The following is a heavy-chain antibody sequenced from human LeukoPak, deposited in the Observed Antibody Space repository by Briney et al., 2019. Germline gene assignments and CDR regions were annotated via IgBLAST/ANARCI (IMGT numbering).Heavy chain of an antibody. CDR2: TRNKANSYTT. V-gene: IGHV3-72*01. J-gene: IGHJ3*02. D-gene: IGHD3-10*01. CDR1: GFTFSDHY. Sequence: PGGSLRLSCAASGFTFSDHYMDWVRQAPGKGLEWVGRTRNKANSYTTEYAASVKGRFTISRDDSKNSLYLQMNSLKTEDTAVYYCAREGLLWFGEPDAFDIWGQGTMVTVSS. CDR3: AREGLLWFGEPDAFDI.